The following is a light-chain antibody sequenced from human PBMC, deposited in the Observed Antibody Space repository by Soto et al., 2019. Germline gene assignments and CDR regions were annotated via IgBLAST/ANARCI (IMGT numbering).Light chain of an antibody. CDR1: TGAVTSGHY. CDR3: LLSYIGPVNV. V-gene: IGLV7-46*01. Sequence: QAVVTQEPSLTVSPGGTVTLTCGSSTGAVTSGHYPYWFQQKPGQAPRTLIYDTSNKHSWTPARFSGSLLGGKAALTLSGAQPEDEAEYYCLLSYIGPVNVFGTCPKGTV. CDR2: DTS. J-gene: IGLJ1*01.